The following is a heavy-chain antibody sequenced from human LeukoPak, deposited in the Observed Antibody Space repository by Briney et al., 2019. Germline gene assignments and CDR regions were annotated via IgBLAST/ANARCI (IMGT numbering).Heavy chain of an antibody. D-gene: IGHD6-13*01. CDR1: GGSFSGYY. V-gene: IGHV4-34*01. CDR3: ARGRWHPSVRVDY. J-gene: IGHJ4*02. Sequence: SETLSLTCAVYGGSFSGYYWSWIRQSPGKGLEWIGEINHSGSTNYNPSLKSRVTISVDTSKNQFSLKLNSVTAADTAVYYCARGRWHPSVRVDYWGQGTLVTVSS. CDR2: INHSGST.